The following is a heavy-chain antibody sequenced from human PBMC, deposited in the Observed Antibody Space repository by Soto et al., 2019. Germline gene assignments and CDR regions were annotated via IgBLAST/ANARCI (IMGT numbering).Heavy chain of an antibody. V-gene: IGHV1-18*01. Sequence: QVQLVQSGAEVKKPGASVKVSCKASGYTFISYGISWVRQAPGQGLEWMGWISAYNGNTNYAQKLQGRVTMTTDTSTSTGYMELRSLRPDDTAVYYCARDLRAGIYYGSGSSIDYWGQGTLVTVSS. D-gene: IGHD3-10*01. CDR3: ARDLRAGIYYGSGSSIDY. CDR1: GYTFISYG. CDR2: ISAYNGNT. J-gene: IGHJ4*02.